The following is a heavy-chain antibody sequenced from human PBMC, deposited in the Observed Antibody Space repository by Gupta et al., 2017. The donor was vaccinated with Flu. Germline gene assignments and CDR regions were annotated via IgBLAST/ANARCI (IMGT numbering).Heavy chain of an antibody. V-gene: IGHV3-49*03. CDR2: IRSKDYGGTT. D-gene: IGHD2-21*02. J-gene: IGHJ2*01. CDR3: TRYAASGVVTAIADL. CDR1: GFTFGDYA. Sequence: EVQLVESGGGLVQPGRSLRLSCTASGFTFGDYAMSWFRQAPGKGLEWVGGIRSKDYGGTTEYDEAGKGRFTISRDDSKSSAYLQMKRLKTEETAVYYCTRYAASGVVTAIADLGGRGTMVTVYS.